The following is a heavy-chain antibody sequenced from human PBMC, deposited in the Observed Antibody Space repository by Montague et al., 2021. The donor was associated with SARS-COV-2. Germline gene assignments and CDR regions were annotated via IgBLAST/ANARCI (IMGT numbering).Heavy chain of an antibody. CDR1: GFTFSSYA. D-gene: IGHD4-17*01. Sequence: SLRLSCAASGFTFSSYAMHWVRQAPGKGLEWVAVISYDGSNKYCADSVKGRFTISRDNSKNTLYQQMNSLRAEDTAVYYCARDLWDYGWYYFDYWGQGTLVTVSS. J-gene: IGHJ4*02. CDR3: ARDLWDYGWYYFDY. V-gene: IGHV3-30-3*01. CDR2: ISYDGSNK.